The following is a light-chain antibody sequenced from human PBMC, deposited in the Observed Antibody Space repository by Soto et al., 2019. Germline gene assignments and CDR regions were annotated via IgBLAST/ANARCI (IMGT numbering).Light chain of an antibody. Sequence: DIVMTQSPDSLALSLGERATIDCKSSPSLLSSSNNKNYLAWYQQKPGQPPKLLIYWASTRESGVPDRFSGSGSGTDFTLTISSLQAEDVAVYYCQQYYSSPITFGQGTRLEIK. CDR1: PSLLSSSNNKNY. CDR2: WAS. CDR3: QQYYSSPIT. V-gene: IGKV4-1*01. J-gene: IGKJ5*01.